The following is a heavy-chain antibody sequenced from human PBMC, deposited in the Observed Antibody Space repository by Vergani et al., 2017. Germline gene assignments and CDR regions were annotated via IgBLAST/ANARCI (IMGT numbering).Heavy chain of an antibody. V-gene: IGHV4-34*01. CDR2: INHSGST. J-gene: IGHJ5*02. CDR1: GGSFSGYY. CDR3: ARGRRSQDWSGYYSISGYNWFDP. Sequence: QVQLQQWGAGLLKPSETLSLTCAVYGGSFSGYYWSWIRQPPGKGLEWIGEINHSGSTNYNPSLKSRVTISVDTSKNQFHLKLSSVTAADTAVYYCARGRRSQDWSGYYSISGYNWFDPWGQGSLVTVSS. D-gene: IGHD3-3*01.